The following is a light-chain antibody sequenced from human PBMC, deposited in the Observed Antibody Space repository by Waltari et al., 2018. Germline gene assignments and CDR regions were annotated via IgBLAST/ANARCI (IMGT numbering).Light chain of an antibody. V-gene: IGLV1-51*02. CDR3: GTWDSSLSGAV. Sequence: QSVLTQPPSVSAAPGQRVTISCPGGTSNIGNHYVSWYRHFPGTAPKLPIYEDSERPSGSPGRVSGSKSGTSATLDITGVQAGDEAEYDCGTWDSSLSGAVFGGGTHLTVL. J-gene: IGLJ7*01. CDR1: TSNIGNHY. CDR2: EDS.